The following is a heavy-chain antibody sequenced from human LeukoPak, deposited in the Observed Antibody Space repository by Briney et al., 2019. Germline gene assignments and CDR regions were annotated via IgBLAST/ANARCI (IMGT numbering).Heavy chain of an antibody. V-gene: IGHV4-59*08. CDR2: IYYTGNT. Sequence: SETLSLTCTVSGGSINGYYWSWIRQSPGKGLEWIGYIYYTGNTNYNPSLKSRITISVDTSKNQFSLKLSSVTAADTALYYCTGMHFAAEEEFAPWGQGTLVTVSS. D-gene: IGHD6-13*01. CDR3: TGMHFAAEEEFAP. CDR1: GGSINGYY. J-gene: IGHJ5*01.